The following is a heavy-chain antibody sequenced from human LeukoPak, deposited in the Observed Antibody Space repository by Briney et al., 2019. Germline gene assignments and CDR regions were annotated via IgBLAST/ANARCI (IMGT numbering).Heavy chain of an antibody. J-gene: IGHJ4*02. CDR3: ATLRYYDFWSGYVY. Sequence: ASVKVSCKVSGYTLTELSMHWVRQAPGKGLEWMGGFDPEDGETIYAQKFQGRVTMTEDTSTATAYMELSSLRSEDTAVYYCATLRYYDFWSGYVYWGQGTLVTVSS. CDR2: FDPEDGET. D-gene: IGHD3-3*01. V-gene: IGHV1-24*01. CDR1: GYTLTELS.